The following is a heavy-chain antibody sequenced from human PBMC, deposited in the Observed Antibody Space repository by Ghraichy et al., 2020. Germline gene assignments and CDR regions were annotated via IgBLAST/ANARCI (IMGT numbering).Heavy chain of an antibody. CDR3: ARVPLLYKDAFDI. Sequence: SETLSLTCAVYGGSFSGYYWSWIRQPPGKGLEWIGEINHSGSTNYNPSLKSRVTISVDTSKNQFSLKLSSVTAADTAVYYCARVPLLYKDAFDIWGQGTMVTVSS. CDR1: GGSFSGYY. D-gene: IGHD2-2*02. V-gene: IGHV4-34*01. J-gene: IGHJ3*02. CDR2: INHSGST.